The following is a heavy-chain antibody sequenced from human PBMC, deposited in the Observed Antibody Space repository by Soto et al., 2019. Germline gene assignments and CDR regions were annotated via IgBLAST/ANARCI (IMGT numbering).Heavy chain of an antibody. D-gene: IGHD3-22*01. V-gene: IGHV4-34*01. CDR3: ARDPFSDSSGYYWRGYYYGMDV. J-gene: IGHJ6*02. CDR1: GGSFSGYY. Sequence: SETLSLTCAVYGGSFSGYYWSWIRQPPGRGLEWIGEINHSGSTNYNPSLKSRVTMSVDTSKNQFSLKLSSVTAADTAVYYCARDPFSDSSGYYWRGYYYGMDVWGQGTTVTVSS. CDR2: INHSGST.